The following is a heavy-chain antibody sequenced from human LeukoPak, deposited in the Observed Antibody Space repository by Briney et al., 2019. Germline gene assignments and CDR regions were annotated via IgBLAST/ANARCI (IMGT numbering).Heavy chain of an antibody. CDR3: ARDGYTTSSALRY. J-gene: IGHJ4*02. Sequence: PGGSLRLSCAAPGYTFSNYWMSWVRQAPGKGVEWVANIKQDGSEKNYADSVKGRFTISRDNAKNSLYLQMNSLRAEDTAVYYCARDGYTTSSALRYWGQGTPVTVSS. D-gene: IGHD6-6*01. CDR2: IKQDGSEK. CDR1: GYTFSNYW. V-gene: IGHV3-7*01.